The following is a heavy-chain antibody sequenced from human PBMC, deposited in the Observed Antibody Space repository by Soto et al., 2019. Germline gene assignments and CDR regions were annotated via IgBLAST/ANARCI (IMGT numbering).Heavy chain of an antibody. CDR1: GGSINSTNW. J-gene: IGHJ4*02. Sequence: QVQLQESGPGLVKPSGTLSLTCTVSGGSINSTNWWSWVRQPPGRGLEWIGETYHSGGTNYNPSLKSPVTISLDKSKNDFSLKMTSVTAADTAIYYCAVMTQDYSNYGGSVVFDSWGQGTLVTVSS. CDR2: TYHSGGT. V-gene: IGHV4-4*02. CDR3: AVMTQDYSNYGGSVVFDS. D-gene: IGHD4-4*01.